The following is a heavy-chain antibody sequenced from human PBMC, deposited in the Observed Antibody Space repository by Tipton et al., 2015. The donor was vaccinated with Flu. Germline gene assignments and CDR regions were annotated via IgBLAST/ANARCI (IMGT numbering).Heavy chain of an antibody. Sequence: VQLVQSGGGLIQPGGSLRLSCAASGFTVTSSYMSWVRQAPGKGLEWVSVIYGGGTTDYADSVKGRFTISRDKSKNALYLQMSSLRAEDTAVYYCARGPQVPVWPYDYGMDGWGQGTTVTVSS. CDR3: ARGPQVPVWPYDYGMDG. V-gene: IGHV3-53*01. CDR2: IYGGGTT. CDR1: GFTVTSSY. D-gene: IGHD2-2*01. J-gene: IGHJ6*02.